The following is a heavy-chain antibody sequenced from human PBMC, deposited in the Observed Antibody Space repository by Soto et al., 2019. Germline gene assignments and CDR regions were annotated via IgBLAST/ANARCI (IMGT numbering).Heavy chain of an antibody. CDR1: GFSLSDYA. Sequence: PGGSLRLSCVASGFSLSDYAVNWVRQAPGKGLEWVSFISSDSRTIYYADSVEGRFTVSRDNARNSVSLQMDSLRDEDAAVYYCARDGVEFGLYFDYWGQGTLVTVSS. CDR2: ISSDSRTI. J-gene: IGHJ4*02. V-gene: IGHV3-48*02. CDR3: ARDGVEFGLYFDY. D-gene: IGHD3-10*01.